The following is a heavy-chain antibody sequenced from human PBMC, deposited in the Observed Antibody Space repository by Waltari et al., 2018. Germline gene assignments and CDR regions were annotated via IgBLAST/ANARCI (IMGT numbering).Heavy chain of an antibody. CDR1: GVSFTTYS. V-gene: IGHV4-4*09. CDR3: AKSWNTHYYYYIDV. CDR2: VSVTGGT. D-gene: IGHD1-1*01. Sequence: QVTLQQSGPRVVKPSGTLSLTCTVSGVSFTTYSWRWIRQPPGKGLEWSGYVSVTGGTNYSPTLQSRVTLSADPSENQVSLTLTSVTAADTAVYYCAKSWNTHYYYYIDVWGKGTTVTVSS. J-gene: IGHJ6*03.